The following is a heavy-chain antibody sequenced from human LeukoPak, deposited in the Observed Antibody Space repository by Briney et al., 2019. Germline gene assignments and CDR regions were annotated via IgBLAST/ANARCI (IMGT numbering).Heavy chain of an antibody. CDR2: IKQDGSEK. D-gene: IGHD3-10*01. J-gene: IGHJ6*03. V-gene: IGHV3-7*01. CDR3: AREYYYGSASMDV. Sequence: GGSLRLSCAASGFTFSSYWMSWVRQAPGKGLEWVANIKQDGSEKYYVDSVKGRFTISRDNAKNSLYLQMNSLRAEDTAVYYCAREYYYGSASMDVWGKGTTVTVSS. CDR1: GFTFSSYW.